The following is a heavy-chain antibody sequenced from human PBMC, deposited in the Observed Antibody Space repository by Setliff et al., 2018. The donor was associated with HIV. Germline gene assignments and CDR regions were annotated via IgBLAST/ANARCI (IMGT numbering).Heavy chain of an antibody. CDR2: IAVSSGST. J-gene: IGHJ4*02. D-gene: IGHD7-27*01. Sequence: GGSLRLSCAASGFSFSSYNMNWVRQAPGKGLEWVSYIAVSSGSTYYADSVKGRFTISRDNSKNSLYLQMISLRAEDTALYYCARQGNWEFDYWGQGTLVTVSS. CDR3: ARQGNWEFDY. CDR1: GFSFSSYN. V-gene: IGHV3-48*01.